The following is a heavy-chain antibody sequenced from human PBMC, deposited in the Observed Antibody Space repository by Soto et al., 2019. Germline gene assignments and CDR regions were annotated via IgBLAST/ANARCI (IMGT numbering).Heavy chain of an antibody. J-gene: IGHJ5*02. CDR3: ARDPGQIVVVGFDP. CDR2: INSDGSST. CDR1: GFTFSSYW. V-gene: IGHV3-74*01. D-gene: IGHD3-22*01. Sequence: EVQLVESGGGLVQPGGSLRLSCAASGFTFSSYWMHWVRQAPGKGLVWVSRINSDGSSTSYADSVKGRFTISRDNDKHPLYLELNSRRAEDTAVYYCARDPGQIVVVGFDPWGQGTLVTVSS.